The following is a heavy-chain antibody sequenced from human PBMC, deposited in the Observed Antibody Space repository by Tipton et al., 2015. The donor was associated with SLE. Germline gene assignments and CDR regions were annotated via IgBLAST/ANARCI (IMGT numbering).Heavy chain of an antibody. CDR3: ARGTGIKRNYFYQYYMDV. D-gene: IGHD3-10*01. CDR2: IHHSGST. CDR1: GGSFSGYY. Sequence: LSLTCAVYGGSFSGYYWSWIRQPPGKGLEWIGEIHHSGSTNYQPSPKSRVPISVDTSRNQFSLKLSSVTAAGTAVYFCARGTGIKRNYFYQYYMDVWGKGTTVTVSS. V-gene: IGHV4-34*01. J-gene: IGHJ6*03.